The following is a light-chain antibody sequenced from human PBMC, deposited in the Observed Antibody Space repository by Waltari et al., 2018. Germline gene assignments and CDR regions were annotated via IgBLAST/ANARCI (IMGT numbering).Light chain of an antibody. CDR3: QAWDSSTGRV. CDR1: NLGDKY. Sequence: SYELTQPPSVSVSPGQTASITCSGDNLGDKYACWYQQKPGQSPVLVIYQDSKRPSGIPERFSGSNSGNTATLTISGTQAMDEADYYCQAWDSSTGRVFGGGTKLTVL. CDR2: QDS. V-gene: IGLV3-1*01. J-gene: IGLJ2*01.